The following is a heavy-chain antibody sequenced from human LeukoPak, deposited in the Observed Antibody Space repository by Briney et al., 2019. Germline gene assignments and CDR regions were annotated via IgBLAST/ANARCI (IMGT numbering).Heavy chain of an antibody. CDR1: GGTFSSYA. CDR3: ANTRCSSTSCYVHYMDV. CDR2: IIPIFGTA. V-gene: IGHV1-69*05. Sequence: ASVKVSCKASGGTFSSYAISWVRQAPGQGLEWMGRIIPIFGTANYAQKFQGRVTITTDESTSTAYMELSSLRSEDTAVYYCANTRCSSTSCYVHYMDVWGKGTTVTVSS. J-gene: IGHJ6*03. D-gene: IGHD2-2*01.